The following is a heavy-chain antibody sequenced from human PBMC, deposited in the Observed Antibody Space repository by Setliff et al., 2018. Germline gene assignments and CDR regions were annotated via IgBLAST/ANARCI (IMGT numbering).Heavy chain of an antibody. CDR1: GYTFTGYY. D-gene: IGHD7-27*01. CDR3: ARDPQKTGDGKHAFDI. Sequence: GASVKVSCKASGYTFTGYYMHWVRQAPGQGLEWMGWINPNSGGTNYAQKFQGRVTMTRDTSISTAYMELSRLRSDDTAVYYCARDPQKTGDGKHAFDIWGQGTTVTVS. J-gene: IGHJ3*02. CDR2: INPNSGGT. V-gene: IGHV1-2*02.